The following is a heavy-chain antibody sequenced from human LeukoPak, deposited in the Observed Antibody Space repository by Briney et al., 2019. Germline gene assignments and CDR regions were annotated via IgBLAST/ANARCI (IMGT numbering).Heavy chain of an antibody. J-gene: IGHJ4*02. D-gene: IGHD3-3*01. Sequence: ASVKVSCKASGYTFTSYGISWVRQAPGQGLESMGWISAYNGNTNYAQKLQGRVTMTTDTSTSTAYMELRSLRSDDTAVYYCARARSPDYDFWSGYGTPYDYWGQGTLVTVSS. CDR3: ARARSPDYDFWSGYGTPYDY. CDR1: GYTFTSYG. V-gene: IGHV1-18*01. CDR2: ISAYNGNT.